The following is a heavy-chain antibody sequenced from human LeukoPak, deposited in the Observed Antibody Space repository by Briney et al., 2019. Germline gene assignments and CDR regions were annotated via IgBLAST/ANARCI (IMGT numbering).Heavy chain of an antibody. D-gene: IGHD1-26*01. Sequence: GGSLRLSCAASGFTFSSYGMHWVRQAPGKGLEWVAVIWYDGSNKYYADSVKGRFTISRDNSKNTLYLQMNSLRAEDTAVYYCARDPLVGAATMDFDYWGQGTLVTVSS. J-gene: IGHJ4*02. CDR2: IWYDGSNK. CDR1: GFTFSSYG. V-gene: IGHV3-33*01. CDR3: ARDPLVGAATMDFDY.